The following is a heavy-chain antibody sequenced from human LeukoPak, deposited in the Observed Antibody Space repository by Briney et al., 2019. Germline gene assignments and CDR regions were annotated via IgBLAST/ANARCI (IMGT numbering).Heavy chain of an antibody. CDR3: ASYPCSSTSCYSYGSPDAFDI. CDR2: IIPILGIA. Sequence: GASVKVSCKASGGTFSSYAISWVRQAPGQGLEWMGRIIPILGIANYAQKFQGRVTITADKSTSTAYMELSSLRSEDTAVYYRASYPCSSTSCYSYGSPDAFDIWGQGTMVTVSS. CDR1: GGTFSSYA. J-gene: IGHJ3*02. D-gene: IGHD2-2*01. V-gene: IGHV1-69*04.